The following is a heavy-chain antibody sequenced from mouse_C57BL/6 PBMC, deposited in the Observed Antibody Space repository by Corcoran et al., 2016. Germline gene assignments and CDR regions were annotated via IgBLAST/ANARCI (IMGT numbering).Heavy chain of an antibody. Sequence: QVQLKQSGAELVRPGASVKLSCKASGYTFTDYYINWVKQRPGQGLEWIARIYPGSGNTYYNEKFKGKATLTAEKSSSTAYMQLSSLTSEDSAVYFCARSHSGSSYFDVWGTGTTVTVSS. D-gene: IGHD1-1*01. CDR1: GYTFTDYY. CDR3: ARSHSGSSYFDV. V-gene: IGHV1-76*01. CDR2: IYPGSGNT. J-gene: IGHJ1*03.